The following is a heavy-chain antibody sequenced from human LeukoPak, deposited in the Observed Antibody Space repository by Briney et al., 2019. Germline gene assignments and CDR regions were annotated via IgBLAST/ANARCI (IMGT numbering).Heavy chain of an antibody. D-gene: IGHD4-17*01. CDR2: IYYSLTT. Sequence: SETLSLTCTVSGGSISYYYWSWIRQSPGKGLEWIGYIYYSLTTNYNPSLKSRFTISVYTSKNQFSLQLRSVTAADTAVYYCAREDPQTTVPEGMDVWGQGTTVTVSS. V-gene: IGHV4-59*01. CDR1: GGSISYYY. CDR3: AREDPQTTVPEGMDV. J-gene: IGHJ6*02.